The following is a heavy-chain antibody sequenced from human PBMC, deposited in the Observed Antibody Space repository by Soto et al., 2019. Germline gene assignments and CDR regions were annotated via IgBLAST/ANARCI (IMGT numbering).Heavy chain of an antibody. D-gene: IGHD1-26*01. CDR3: ARDGGRHSGGIDY. CDR1: GGTVSSYS. V-gene: IGHV1-69*13. CDR2: IIPIFGTA. Sequence: SVKVSCKASGGTVSSYSINWVRQAPGQGLEWMGEIIPIFGTANYAQKFQGRVTITADESTSTAYMELSSLRSEDTAVYYCARDGGRHSGGIDYWGQGTLGTVSS. J-gene: IGHJ4*02.